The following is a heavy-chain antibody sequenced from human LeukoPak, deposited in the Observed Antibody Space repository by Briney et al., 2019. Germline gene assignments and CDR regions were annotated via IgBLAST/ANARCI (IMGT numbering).Heavy chain of an antibody. J-gene: IGHJ4*02. Sequence: GGSLRLSCAASGFTVSSNYMSWVRQAPGKGLEWVSAISGSGGSTYYADSVKGRFTISRDNSKNTLYLQMNSLRAEDTAVYYCAKRWGYYYDSSGPSPGDYFDYWGQGTLVTVSS. D-gene: IGHD3-22*01. CDR2: ISGSGGST. CDR3: AKRWGYYYDSSGPSPGDYFDY. CDR1: GFTVSSNY. V-gene: IGHV3-23*01.